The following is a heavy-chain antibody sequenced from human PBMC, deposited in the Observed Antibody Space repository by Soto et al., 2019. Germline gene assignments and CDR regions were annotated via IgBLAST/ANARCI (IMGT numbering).Heavy chain of an antibody. J-gene: IGHJ4*02. V-gene: IGHV4-30-4*01. CDR1: GGSISSGYYY. CDR2: IYYSGST. D-gene: IGHD3-9*01. Sequence: SETLSLTCTVSGGSISSGYYYWSWIRQPPGKGLEWIGYIYYSGSTYYNPSLKSRVTISVDTYKKQFSLKLSSVTAEDTAVYYCASFRDFDWVIDYCGQGTLVTVSS. CDR3: ASFRDFDWVIDY.